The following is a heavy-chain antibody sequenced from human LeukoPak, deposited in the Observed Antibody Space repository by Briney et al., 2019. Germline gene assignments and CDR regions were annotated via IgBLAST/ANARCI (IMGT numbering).Heavy chain of an antibody. CDR2: IHYSGGST. Sequence: PGGSLRLSCAAPGFNFSNYALSWVRQAPGKGLEWVSAIHYSGGSTYYADSVKGRFTISRDNSKNTLYLQMNSLRAEDTAVYYCAKVIREVDMSYDYWGQGALVTVSS. D-gene: IGHD5-24*01. J-gene: IGHJ4*02. V-gene: IGHV3-23*01. CDR1: GFNFSNYA. CDR3: AKVIREVDMSYDY.